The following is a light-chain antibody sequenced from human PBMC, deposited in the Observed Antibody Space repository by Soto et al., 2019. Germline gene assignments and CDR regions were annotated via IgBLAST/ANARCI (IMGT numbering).Light chain of an antibody. CDR2: GAS. V-gene: IGKV3-15*01. Sequence: EIVMTQSPATLSVSPGERATLACRASQSVSSNLAWYHQKPGQAPRLLIYGASTRATGIPGRFSGSGSGTEFTLTISSLQFEDFAVYYCQQDDSWPGTFGQGTKVEIK. J-gene: IGKJ1*01. CDR3: QQDDSWPGT. CDR1: QSVSSN.